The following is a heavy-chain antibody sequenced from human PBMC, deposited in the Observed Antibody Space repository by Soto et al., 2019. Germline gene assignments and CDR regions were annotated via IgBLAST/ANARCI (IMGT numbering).Heavy chain of an antibody. J-gene: IGHJ4*02. D-gene: IGHD2-15*01. V-gene: IGHV1-3*01. CDR1: GCTFTSYA. Sequence: GASLKVSCKTSGCTFTSYAMHCVRQAPGQRLEWMGWINAGNGNTKYSQKFQGRVTITRDTSASTAYMELSSLRSEDTAVYYCARDLGYALPDYWGQGTLVTVSS. CDR2: INAGNGNT. CDR3: ARDLGYALPDY.